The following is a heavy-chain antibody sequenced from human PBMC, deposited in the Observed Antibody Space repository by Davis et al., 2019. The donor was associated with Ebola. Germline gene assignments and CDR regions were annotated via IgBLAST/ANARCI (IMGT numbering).Heavy chain of an antibody. CDR1: GYTFTSYD. V-gene: IGHV1-8*01. CDR3: ATAGGGSSSWYGWFDP. D-gene: IGHD6-13*01. J-gene: IGHJ5*02. Sequence: ASVKVSCKASGYTFTSYDINWVRQATGQGLEWMGWMNPNSGNTGYAQKFQGRVTMTRNTSISTAYMELSSLRSEDTAVYYCATAGGGSSSWYGWFDPWGQGTLVTVSS. CDR2: MNPNSGNT.